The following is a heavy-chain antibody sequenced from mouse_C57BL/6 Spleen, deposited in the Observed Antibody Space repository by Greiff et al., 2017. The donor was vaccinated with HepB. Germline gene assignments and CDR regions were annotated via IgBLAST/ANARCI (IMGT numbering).Heavy chain of an antibody. CDR1: GYSITSGYY. V-gene: IGHV3-6*01. J-gene: IGHJ4*01. CDR2: ISYDGSN. CDR3: ARAYYEDYAMDC. D-gene: IGHD2-4*01. Sequence: EVQLQESGPGLVKPSQSLSLTCSVTGYSITSGYYWNWIRQFPGNKLEWMGYISYDGSNNYNPSLKNRISITRDTSKNQFFLKLNSVTTEDTATYYCARAYYEDYAMDCWGQGTSVTVSS.